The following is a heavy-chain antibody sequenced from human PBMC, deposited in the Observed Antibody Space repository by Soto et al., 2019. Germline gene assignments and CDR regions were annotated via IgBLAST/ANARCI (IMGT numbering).Heavy chain of an antibody. CDR2: IKQDGGVT. D-gene: IGHD6-19*01. Sequence: PGGSLRLSCVASGFTFISSFMGWIRQAPGKGLEWVANIKQDGGVTYYVDSVEGRFTISRDNTKDSLYLQMNSLRGEDTAIYYCARYYRGSGRYFFDYWGQGTPVTVSS. CDR3: ARYYRGSGRYFFDY. CDR1: GFTFISSF. J-gene: IGHJ4*02. V-gene: IGHV3-7*03.